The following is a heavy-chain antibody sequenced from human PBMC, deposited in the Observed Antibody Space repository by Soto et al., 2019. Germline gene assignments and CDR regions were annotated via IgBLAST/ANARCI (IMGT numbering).Heavy chain of an antibody. CDR1: GFTFSSYS. Sequence: EVQLVESGGGLVQPGGSLRLSCAASGFTFSSYSMNWVRQAPGKGLEWVSYISSSSSTIYYADSVKGRFTISSDNAKNSLYLQMNSLRAEDTAVYYCARDYDYIWGSYRYTDIDYWGQGTLVTVSS. D-gene: IGHD3-16*02. J-gene: IGHJ4*02. CDR3: ARDYDYIWGSYRYTDIDY. V-gene: IGHV3-48*01. CDR2: ISSSSSTI.